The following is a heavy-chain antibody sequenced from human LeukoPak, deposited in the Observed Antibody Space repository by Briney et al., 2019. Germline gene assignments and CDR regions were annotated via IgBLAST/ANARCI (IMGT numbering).Heavy chain of an antibody. D-gene: IGHD6-19*01. CDR1: GFTFSNSA. Sequence: GGSLRLSCAASGFTFSNSAMSWVRQAPGKGLEWVSTLSGSGITTYYADSVKGRFTISRDNSKNTLYLQMNSLRSEDTAVYYCSKGIYSSGWSYFDYWGHGTLVTVSS. J-gene: IGHJ4*01. CDR2: LSGSGITT. CDR3: SKGIYSSGWSYFDY. V-gene: IGHV3-23*01.